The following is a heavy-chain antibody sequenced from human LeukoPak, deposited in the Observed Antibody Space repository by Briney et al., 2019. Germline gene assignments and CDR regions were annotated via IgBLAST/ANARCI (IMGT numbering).Heavy chain of an antibody. CDR2: ISYDGSNK. D-gene: IGHD6-19*01. J-gene: IGHJ4*02. CDR1: GFTFSSYA. V-gene: IGHV3-30-3*01. CDR3: ARDRSGWYGYYFDY. Sequence: GGSLRLSCAASGFTFSSYAMHWVRQAPGKGLEWVAVISYDGSNKYYADSVKGRLTISRDNSKNTLYLQMNSLRAEDTAVYYCARDRSGWYGYYFDYWGQGTLVTVSS.